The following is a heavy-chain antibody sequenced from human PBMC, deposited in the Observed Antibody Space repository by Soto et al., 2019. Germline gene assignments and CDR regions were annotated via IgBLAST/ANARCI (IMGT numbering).Heavy chain of an antibody. Sequence: SVKVSCKASGGNFRRYAISWVRQAPGQGLEWMGGILPIFGSPSHAQKFRDRVTITADESTSTAYLELTSLTSEDTAIYYCVFGDCTSSSCSYYFYGLDVWSQGTTVTSP. CDR1: GGNFRRYA. CDR3: VFGDCTSSSCSYYFYGLDV. V-gene: IGHV1-69*13. CDR2: ILPIFGSP. D-gene: IGHD2-2*01. J-gene: IGHJ6*02.